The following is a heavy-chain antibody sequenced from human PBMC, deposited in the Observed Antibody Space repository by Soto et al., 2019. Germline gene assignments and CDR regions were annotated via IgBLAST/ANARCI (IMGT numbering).Heavy chain of an antibody. CDR3: ANRDTSMITRYYYGMDV. CDR1: GFIFSTYA. J-gene: IGHJ6*02. CDR2: ISDTGDIT. V-gene: IGHV3-23*01. Sequence: QSGGSLRLSCAASGFIFSTYAMRWVRQAPGKXLEWVSAISDTGDITYYADSVKGRFTISRDNSKNTLYLQMNSLRAEDTAVYYCANRDTSMITRYYYGMDVWGQGTTVTVSS. D-gene: IGHD5-18*01.